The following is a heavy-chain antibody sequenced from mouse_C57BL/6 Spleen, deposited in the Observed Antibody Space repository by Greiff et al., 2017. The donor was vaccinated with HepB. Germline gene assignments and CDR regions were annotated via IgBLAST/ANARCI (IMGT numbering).Heavy chain of an antibody. CDR3: VCKRGYYGSSPYFDY. D-gene: IGHD1-1*01. Sequence: VQLQQPGAELVKPGASVKMSCKASGYTFTSYWITWVKQRPGQGLEWIGDIYPGSGSTNYNEKFKSKATLTVDTSSSTAYMQLSSLTSEDSAVYYCVCKRGYYGSSPYFDYWGQGTTLTVSS. CDR2: IYPGSGST. J-gene: IGHJ2*01. V-gene: IGHV1-55*01. CDR1: GYTFTSYW.